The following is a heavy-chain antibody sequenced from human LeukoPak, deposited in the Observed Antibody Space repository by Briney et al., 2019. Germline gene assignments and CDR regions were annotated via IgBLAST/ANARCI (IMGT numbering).Heavy chain of an antibody. CDR2: INPNSGGT. CDR1: GYTFTGYY. J-gene: IGHJ4*02. V-gene: IGHV1-2*02. CDR3: ARDTFPYYYDSSGYPDY. Sequence: ASVKVSCKASGYTFTGYYMHWVRQAPGQGLEWMGLINPNSGGTNYAQKFQGRVTMTRDTSISTAYMELSRLSSDDTAVYYCARDTFPYYYDSSGYPDYWGQGTLVTVSS. D-gene: IGHD3-22*01.